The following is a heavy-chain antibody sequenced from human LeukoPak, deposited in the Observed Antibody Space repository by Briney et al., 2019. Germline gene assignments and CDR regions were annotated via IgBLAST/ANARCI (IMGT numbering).Heavy chain of an antibody. CDR3: ARDPSNTSGWSPYFDY. CDR1: GYSFNKHG. V-gene: IGHV1-18*04. D-gene: IGHD6-19*01. J-gene: IGHJ4*02. CDR2: ISAYNGDT. Sequence: ASVMVSCKASGYSFNKHGITWVRQAPGQGLELMGWISAYNGDTKYGQRFQGRVTLLTDTTASTAYMELRSLRSDDTAVYYCARDPSNTSGWSPYFDYWGQGALVNVSS.